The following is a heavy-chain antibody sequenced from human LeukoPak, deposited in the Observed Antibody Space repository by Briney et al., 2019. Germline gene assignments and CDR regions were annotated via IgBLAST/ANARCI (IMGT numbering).Heavy chain of an antibody. Sequence: GGSLRLSCAASRFTFSSYAMSWVRQAPGKGLEWVSAISGSGGSTYYADSVKGRFTISRDNSKNTLYLQMNSLRAEDTAVYYCARDPYSWQFDYWGQGTLVTVSS. J-gene: IGHJ4*02. V-gene: IGHV3-23*01. D-gene: IGHD4-11*01. CDR2: ISGSGGST. CDR3: ARDPYSWQFDY. CDR1: RFTFSSYA.